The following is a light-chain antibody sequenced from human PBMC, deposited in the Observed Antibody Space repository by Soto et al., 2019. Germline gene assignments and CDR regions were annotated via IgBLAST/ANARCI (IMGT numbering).Light chain of an antibody. V-gene: IGKV3-15*01. CDR2: GAS. Sequence: DIVLTHSPATPSVSPGERATLSSRAGRSVSSNVAWYQQRPGQAPRLLIYGASPRATGIPARFSGSGSGTEFTLTISSQQSEDFAVYYCQQDNHGPPWRCGQGTKWIS. CDR1: RSVSSN. CDR3: QQDNHGPPWR. J-gene: IGKJ1*01.